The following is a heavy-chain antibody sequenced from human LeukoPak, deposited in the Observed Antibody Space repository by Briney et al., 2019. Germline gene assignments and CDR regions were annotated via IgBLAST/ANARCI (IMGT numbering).Heavy chain of an antibody. D-gene: IGHD6-13*01. V-gene: IGHV4-39*01. Sequence: SETLSLTCTVSGGSISSSSYYWGWIRQPPGKGLEWIGSIYYSGSTYYNPSLKSRVTISVDTSKNQFSLKLSSVTAADTAVYYCARYLGSSWYCYFDYWGQGTLVTVSS. CDR3: ARYLGSSWYCYFDY. CDR2: IYYSGST. CDR1: GGSISSSSYY. J-gene: IGHJ4*02.